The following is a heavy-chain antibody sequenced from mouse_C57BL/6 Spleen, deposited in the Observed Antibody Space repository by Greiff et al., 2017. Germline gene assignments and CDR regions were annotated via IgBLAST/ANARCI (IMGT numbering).Heavy chain of an antibody. J-gene: IGHJ1*03. CDR2: IDPSDSYT. D-gene: IGHD1-1*01. Sequence: QVQLQQPGAELVKPGASVKLSCKASGYTFTSYWMQWVKQRPGQGLEWIGEIDPSDSYTNYNQKFKGKATLTVDTSSSTAYMQLSSLTSEDSAVYYSRWVYYGSSYVGDFEGWGTGTTVTASS. V-gene: IGHV1-50*01. CDR1: GYTFTSYW. CDR3: RWVYYGSSYVGDFEG.